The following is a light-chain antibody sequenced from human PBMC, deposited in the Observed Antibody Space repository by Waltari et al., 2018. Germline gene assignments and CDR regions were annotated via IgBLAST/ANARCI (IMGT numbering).Light chain of an antibody. Sequence: SSVLTQPPSVSLAPGKTARITCGGNKIGVKSVHWYQQKPGQAPVVVIYDDSDRPSGIPARFSGSNSGNTATLTISRLEAGDEADYYWQVWDSSTDHVVFGGGTKLTVL. V-gene: IGLV3-21*01. J-gene: IGLJ2*01. CDR3: QVWDSSTDHVV. CDR2: DDS. CDR1: KIGVKS.